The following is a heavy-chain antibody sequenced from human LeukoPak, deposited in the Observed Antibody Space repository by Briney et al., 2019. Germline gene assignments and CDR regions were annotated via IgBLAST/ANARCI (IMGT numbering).Heavy chain of an antibody. J-gene: IGHJ1*01. CDR2: INTDNGQT. CDR1: GYIFIGYG. Sequence: ASVKVSCKASGYIFIGYGLSWVRQAPGQGREWMGWINTDNGQTDFAQKFQDRIIMTTDTSTSTAYLEVTSLRSDDTAVYYCARGGGTYWADHWGQGTLVTVSS. CDR3: ARGGGTYWADH. V-gene: IGHV1-18*01. D-gene: IGHD1-26*01.